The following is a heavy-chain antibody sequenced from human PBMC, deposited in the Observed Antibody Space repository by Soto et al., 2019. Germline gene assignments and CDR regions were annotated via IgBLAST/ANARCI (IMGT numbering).Heavy chain of an antibody. CDR2: ISYDGSNK. CDR1: GFTFSSYG. Sequence: GGSLRLSCAASGFTFSSYGMHWVRQAPGKGLEWVAVISYDGSNKYYADSVKGRFTISRDNSKNTLYLQMNSLRAEDTAVYYCAKDRGLVVVRTAIVIPYQYYGMDVWGKETTV. V-gene: IGHV3-30*18. D-gene: IGHD2-2*02. CDR3: AKDRGLVVVRTAIVIPYQYYGMDV. J-gene: IGHJ6*04.